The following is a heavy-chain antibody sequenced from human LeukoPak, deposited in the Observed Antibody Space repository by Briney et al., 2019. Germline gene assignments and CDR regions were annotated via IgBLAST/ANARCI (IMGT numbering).Heavy chain of an antibody. CDR2: IYYSGST. J-gene: IGHJ4*02. D-gene: IGHD5-18*01. V-gene: IGHV4-39*01. Sequence: TSETLSLTCTVSGGSISSSGYYWGWIRQPPGKGLEWIGSIYYSGSTYYNPSLRSRVTISVDTSRNQFSLKLSSVTAAGAAVYYCARDTHLDYWGQGTLVTVSS. CDR1: GGSISSSGYY. CDR3: ARDTHLDY.